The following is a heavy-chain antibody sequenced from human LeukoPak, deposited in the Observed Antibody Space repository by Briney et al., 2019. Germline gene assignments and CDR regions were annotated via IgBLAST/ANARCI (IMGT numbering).Heavy chain of an antibody. CDR3: ARDASGYLVDY. CDR2: ISSSSSYI. D-gene: IGHD3-3*01. CDR1: GFTFSSYS. V-gene: IGHV3-21*01. Sequence: GGSLRLSFAASGFTFSSYSMNWVRQAPGKGLEWVSSISSSSSYIYYADSVKGRFTISRDNAKNSLYLQMNSLRAEDTAVYYCARDASGYLVDYWGQGTLVTVSS. J-gene: IGHJ4*02.